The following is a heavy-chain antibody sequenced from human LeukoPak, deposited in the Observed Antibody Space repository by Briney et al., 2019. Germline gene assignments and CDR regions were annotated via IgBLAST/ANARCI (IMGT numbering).Heavy chain of an antibody. Sequence: GGSLRLSCAASGFTFSSYWMTWVRQAPGKGLEWVANIKQDGSEKYYVDSVKDRFTISRDNAKNSLYLQMNSLRAEDTAVYYCTRDTGCSGGTCYSFYDYWGQGTLVTVSS. J-gene: IGHJ4*02. CDR3: TRDTGCSGGTCYSFYDY. V-gene: IGHV3-7*01. D-gene: IGHD2-15*01. CDR2: IKQDGSEK. CDR1: GFTFSSYW.